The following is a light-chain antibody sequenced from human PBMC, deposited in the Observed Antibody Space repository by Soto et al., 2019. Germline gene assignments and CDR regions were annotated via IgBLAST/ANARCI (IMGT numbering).Light chain of an antibody. CDR2: GAS. V-gene: IGKV3-15*01. CDR1: HSVNSH. Sequence: MMMPQSPATLSVSPGERVTLSCRTSHSVNSHVAWYQQKPGQAPRLLLYGASTRATGIPVRLSGSGFGTEFTLTISSLQSEDFAVYYCQQYKNWPIFGQGTRLEIK. J-gene: IGKJ5*01. CDR3: QQYKNWPI.